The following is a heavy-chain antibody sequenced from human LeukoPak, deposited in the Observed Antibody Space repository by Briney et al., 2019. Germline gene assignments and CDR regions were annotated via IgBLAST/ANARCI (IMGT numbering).Heavy chain of an antibody. J-gene: IGHJ4*02. D-gene: IGHD6-13*01. CDR1: GDSISLYY. Sequence: SETLSLTCTVSGDSISLYYWSWIRQPAGQGLEWIGRVYTSGSTNYNPSLKSRVTMSVDTAKNQFSLKLNSVTAADTAVYYCATGTSSTWFDYWGQGTLVTVSS. V-gene: IGHV4-4*07. CDR3: ATGTSSTWFDY. CDR2: VYTSGST.